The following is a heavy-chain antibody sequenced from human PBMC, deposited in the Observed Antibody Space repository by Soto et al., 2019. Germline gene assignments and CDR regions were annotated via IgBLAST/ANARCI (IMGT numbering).Heavy chain of an antibody. V-gene: IGHV4-59*08. CDR2: IYYAGST. CDR3: ARLTCSNTRCLKLNGFDI. Sequence: SGTLSLTGTVSGGSMLRYYWSWIRQPPGRRLEWIGFIYYAGSTKYNPSLNSRVTISVDTSKNQFSLTVTSVTAADTAVYYCARLTCSNTRCLKLNGFDIWGQGTMVTV. CDR1: GGSMLRYY. J-gene: IGHJ3*02. D-gene: IGHD3-3*01.